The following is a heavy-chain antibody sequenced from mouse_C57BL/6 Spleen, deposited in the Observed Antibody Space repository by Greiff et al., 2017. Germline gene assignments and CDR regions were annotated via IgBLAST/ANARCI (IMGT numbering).Heavy chain of an antibody. CDR2: INPGSGGT. V-gene: IGHV1-54*01. CDR3: ARGGVYYDYFYAMDD. Sequence: QVQLQQSGAELVRPGTSVKVSCKASGYAFTNYLIEWVKQRPGQGLERIGVINPGSGGTNYNEKFKGKGTLTADKSSSTAYMQISSLTSEDSAVYFCARGGVYYDYFYAMDDWGQGTSVTVSS. D-gene: IGHD2-4*01. J-gene: IGHJ4*01. CDR1: GYAFTNYL.